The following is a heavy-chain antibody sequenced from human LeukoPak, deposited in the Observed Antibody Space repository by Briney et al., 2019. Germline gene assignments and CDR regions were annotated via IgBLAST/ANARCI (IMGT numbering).Heavy chain of an antibody. Sequence: KSSETLSLTCTVSGGSISSYYWSWIRQPPGKGLEWIGYIYYSGSTNYNPSLKSRVTISVDTSKNQFSLKPSSVTAADTAVYYCARKVTVTTDESYYYYGMDVWGQGTTVTVSS. D-gene: IGHD4-11*01. V-gene: IGHV4-59*01. CDR3: ARKVTVTTDESYYYYGMDV. J-gene: IGHJ6*02. CDR1: GGSISSYY. CDR2: IYYSGST.